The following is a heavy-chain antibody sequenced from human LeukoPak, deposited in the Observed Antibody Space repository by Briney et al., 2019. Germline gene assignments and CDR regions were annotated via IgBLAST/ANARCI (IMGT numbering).Heavy chain of an antibody. CDR2: TYYMSKWYN. CDR3: ARGNTNYGSGPFDI. J-gene: IGHJ3*02. CDR1: GDTVSSNSAA. V-gene: IGHV6-1*01. Sequence: SQTLSLTCAISGDTVSSNSAAWNWIRQSPSRGLEWLGRTYYMSKWYNNYAVSVKSRITINPDTSKNQFSLHLNSATPEDTAVYYCARGNTNYGSGPFDIWGQGTMVTVSS. D-gene: IGHD4-17*01.